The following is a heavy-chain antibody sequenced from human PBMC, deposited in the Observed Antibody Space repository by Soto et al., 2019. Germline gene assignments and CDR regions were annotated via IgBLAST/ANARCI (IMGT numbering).Heavy chain of an antibody. CDR1: GFTFSDYY. J-gene: IGHJ4*02. CDR3: ARDIGYYDSDGYFDY. CDR2: ISSSGSII. V-gene: IGHV3-11*01. Sequence: GGSLRLSCAASGFTFSDYYMSWIRQAPGKGLEWVSYISSSGSIIYYADSVKGRFTISRDNAKNSLYLQMNSLRAEDTAVYYCARDIGYYDSDGYFDYWGQGTLVTVSS. D-gene: IGHD3-22*01.